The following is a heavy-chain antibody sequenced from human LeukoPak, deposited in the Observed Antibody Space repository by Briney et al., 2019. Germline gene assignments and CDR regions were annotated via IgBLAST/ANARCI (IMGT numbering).Heavy chain of an antibody. Sequence: EASVKVSCKASGYTFTSYGISWVRQAPGQGLEWMGWISAYNGNTNYAQKLQGRVTMTTDTPTSTAYMELRSLRSDDTAVYYCASLVRGGDAFDIWGQGTMVTVSS. CDR1: GYTFTSYG. D-gene: IGHD3-10*01. CDR2: ISAYNGNT. CDR3: ASLVRGGDAFDI. V-gene: IGHV1-18*04. J-gene: IGHJ3*02.